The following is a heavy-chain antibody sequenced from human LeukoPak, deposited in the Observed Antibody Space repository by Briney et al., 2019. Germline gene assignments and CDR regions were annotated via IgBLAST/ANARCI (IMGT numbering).Heavy chain of an antibody. V-gene: IGHV4-59*01. CDR1: GGSISSYY. D-gene: IGHD4-17*01. Sequence: SETLSLTCTVSGGSISSYYWSWIRQPPGKGLEWIGYIYYSGSTNYNPSLKSRVTISVDTSKNQFSLKLSSVTAADTAVHYCARTPYGDYLYYFDYWGQGTLVTVSS. CDR2: IYYSGST. J-gene: IGHJ4*02. CDR3: ARTPYGDYLYYFDY.